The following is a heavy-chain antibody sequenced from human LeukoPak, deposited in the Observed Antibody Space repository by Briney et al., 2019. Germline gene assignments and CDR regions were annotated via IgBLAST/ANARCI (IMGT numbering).Heavy chain of an antibody. CDR2: IYYSGST. CDR3: AREGQSSYGFDY. Sequence: SETLSLTCTVSGGSISSGDYYWSWIRQPPGMGLEWIGYIYYSGSTNYNPSLKSRVTISVDTSKNQFSLKLSSVTAADTAVYYCAREGQSSYGFDYWGQGTLVTVSS. J-gene: IGHJ4*02. CDR1: GGSISSGDYY. D-gene: IGHD3-16*01. V-gene: IGHV4-61*08.